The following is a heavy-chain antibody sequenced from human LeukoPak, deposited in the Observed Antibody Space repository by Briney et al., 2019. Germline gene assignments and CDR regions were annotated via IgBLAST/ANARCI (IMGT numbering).Heavy chain of an antibody. D-gene: IGHD3-10*01. Sequence: GGSLRLSCAASGFTFSNYGMHWVRQVPGKGLEWVAAIWFDGIRKYYADSVKGRLTISRDNSKNTLYLQMNSLRAEDTAVYYCARENGELLSEVDYWGQGTLVTVSS. CDR2: IWFDGIRK. V-gene: IGHV3-33*01. CDR3: ARENGELLSEVDY. J-gene: IGHJ4*02. CDR1: GFTFSNYG.